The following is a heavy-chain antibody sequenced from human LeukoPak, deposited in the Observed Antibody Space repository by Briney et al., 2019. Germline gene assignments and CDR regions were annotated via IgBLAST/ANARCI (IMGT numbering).Heavy chain of an antibody. CDR1: GGSISSYY. V-gene: IGHV4-59*01. Sequence: PSETLSLTCTVSGGSISSYYWSWIRQPPGKGLEWIGYIYYSGSTNYNPSLKSRVTISVDTSKNQFSLKLSSVTAADTAVYYCARGLPLGNWAKYYFDYWGQGTLVTVSS. CDR2: IYYSGST. J-gene: IGHJ4*02. CDR3: ARGLPLGNWAKYYFDY. D-gene: IGHD7-27*01.